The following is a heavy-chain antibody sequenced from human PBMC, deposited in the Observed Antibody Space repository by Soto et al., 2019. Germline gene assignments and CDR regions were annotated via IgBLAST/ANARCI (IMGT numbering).Heavy chain of an antibody. J-gene: IGHJ5*02. CDR3: ARGGRLRFYNWFDP. V-gene: IGHV4-34*01. Sequence: SETLSLTCAVYGGSFSGYYWSWIRQPPGKGLEWIGEINHSGSTNYNPSLKSRVTISVDTSKNQFSLKLSSVAAADTAVYYCARGGRLRFYNWFDPWGQGTLVTVSS. D-gene: IGHD5-12*01. CDR2: INHSGST. CDR1: GGSFSGYY.